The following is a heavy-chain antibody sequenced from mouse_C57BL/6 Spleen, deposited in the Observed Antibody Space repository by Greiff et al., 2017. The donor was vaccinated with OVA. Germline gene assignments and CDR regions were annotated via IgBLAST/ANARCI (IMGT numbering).Heavy chain of an antibody. J-gene: IGHJ3*01. D-gene: IGHD2-14*01. Sequence: QVQLQQPGAELVKPGASVKMSCKASGYTFTSYWITWVKQRPGQGLEWIGDIYPGSGSTNYNEKFKSKATLTVDTSSSTAYMQLSSLTSEDSAVYYCARGRYMDDGCAYWGQGTLVTVSA. V-gene: IGHV1-55*01. CDR2: IYPGSGST. CDR3: ARGRYMDDGCAY. CDR1: GYTFTSYW.